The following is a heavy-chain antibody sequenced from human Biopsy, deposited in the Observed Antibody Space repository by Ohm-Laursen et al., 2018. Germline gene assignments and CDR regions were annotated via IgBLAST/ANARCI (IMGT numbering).Heavy chain of an antibody. CDR2: INPKSGDT. Sequence: SVTVSCKPSGYTFTAFSVHWLRQAPGQGLEWMGWINPKSGDTVYPQNFQGRVSMTRDTSISTAYMDLSRLRSDDTAVYYCARGRRHCSGTCSRWYFDLWGRGTLVTVSS. V-gene: IGHV1-2*02. CDR1: GYTFTAFS. D-gene: IGHD2-2*01. J-gene: IGHJ2*01. CDR3: ARGRRHCSGTCSRWYFDL.